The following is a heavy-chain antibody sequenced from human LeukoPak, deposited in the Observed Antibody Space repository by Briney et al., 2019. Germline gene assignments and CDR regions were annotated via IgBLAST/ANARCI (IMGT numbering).Heavy chain of an antibody. V-gene: IGHV3-23*01. J-gene: IGHJ4*02. CDR2: ISDTGNT. CDR1: GFTLSSYA. CDR3: ARVGRGYSFKIYYFDY. Sequence: PGGSLRLSCAASGFTLSSYAMSWVRQAPGKGLEWVSAISDTGNTYHADSVKGRFTISRDSSKNTVYVQMNSLREEDTAVYYCARVGRGYSFKIYYFDYWGQGTLVTVSS. D-gene: IGHD5-18*01.